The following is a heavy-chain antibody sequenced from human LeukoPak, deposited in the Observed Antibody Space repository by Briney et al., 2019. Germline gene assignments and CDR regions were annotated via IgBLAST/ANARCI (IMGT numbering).Heavy chain of an antibody. Sequence: PSETLSLTCTLSGGSISSGGYYWSWIRQHPGKGLEWIGYIYYSGSTYYNPSLKSRVTISVDTSKNQFSLKLSSVTAADTAVYYCARDQGYSYGVDYWGQGTLVTVSS. V-gene: IGHV4-31*03. D-gene: IGHD5-18*01. J-gene: IGHJ4*02. CDR3: ARDQGYSYGVDY. CDR2: IYYSGST. CDR1: GGSISSGGYY.